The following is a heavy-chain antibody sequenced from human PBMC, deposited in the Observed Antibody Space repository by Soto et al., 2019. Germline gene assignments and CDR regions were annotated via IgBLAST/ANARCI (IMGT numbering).Heavy chain of an antibody. CDR3: ARNEYNGNSVDY. J-gene: IGHJ4*02. V-gene: IGHV5-51*01. CDR1: GYTFTSHW. Sequence: PGESLKISCHAFGYTFTSHWICWVRQTPGNGLEWMGIIYPGDSDTRYSPSFQGQVTISADKSINAAYLQWSSLKASDTAVYYCARNEYNGNSVDYWGQGTLVTVSS. D-gene: IGHD1-1*01. CDR2: IYPGDSDT.